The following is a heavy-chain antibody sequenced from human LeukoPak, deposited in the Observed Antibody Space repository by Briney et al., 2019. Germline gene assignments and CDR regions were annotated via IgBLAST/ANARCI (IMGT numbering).Heavy chain of an antibody. D-gene: IGHD3-9*01. V-gene: IGHV3-64D*06. Sequence: GGSLRLSCSASGFTFGRYAMHWVRQAPGKGLEYVSAISSNGGSTYYADSVKGRFTISRDNSKNTLYLQMSSLRAEDTAVYYCVKAALRYFDWSPDYWGQGTLVTVSS. J-gene: IGHJ4*02. CDR1: GFTFGRYA. CDR2: ISSNGGST. CDR3: VKAALRYFDWSPDY.